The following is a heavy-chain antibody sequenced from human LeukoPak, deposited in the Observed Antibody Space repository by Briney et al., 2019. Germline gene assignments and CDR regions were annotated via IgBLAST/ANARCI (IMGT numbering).Heavy chain of an antibody. D-gene: IGHD3-16*01. CDR1: GFSFRSHG. Sequence: GGTLRLSCAASGFSFRSHGMNWVRQAPGKGLEWVSGISPRGDITYYKESVRGRFTTSRDNFKNMVSLQLNSLRAEDTAMYYCAKDDDWGRFNHWGQGTLITVSS. V-gene: IGHV3-23*01. CDR2: ISPRGDIT. J-gene: IGHJ1*01. CDR3: AKDDDWGRFNH.